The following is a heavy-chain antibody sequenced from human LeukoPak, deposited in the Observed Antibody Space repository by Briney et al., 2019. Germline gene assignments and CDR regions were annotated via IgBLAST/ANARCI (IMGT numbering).Heavy chain of an antibody. CDR3: ARNIETTIFGVVIRRDWFDP. CDR2: ISAYNGNT. J-gene: IGHJ5*02. D-gene: IGHD3-3*01. V-gene: IGHV1-18*01. Sequence: GASVKVSCKASGGTFSSYAISWVRQAPGQGLEWMGWISAYNGNTNYAQKLQGRVTMTTDTSTSTAYMELRSLRSDDTAVYYCARNIETTIFGVVIRRDWFDPWGQGTLVTVSS. CDR1: GGTFSSYA.